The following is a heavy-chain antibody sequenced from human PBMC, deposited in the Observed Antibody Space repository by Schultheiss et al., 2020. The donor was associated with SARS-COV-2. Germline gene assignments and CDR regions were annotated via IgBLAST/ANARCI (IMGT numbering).Heavy chain of an antibody. CDR1: GFTLSNYD. Sequence: GESLKISCAASGFTLSNYDIHWVRQGTGKGLEWVSGIDTAGDTYYPGSVKGRFTISRENGRNSLYLQMNSLRVGDTAVYYCVRVRSGSYHDYWGQGTLVTVSS. CDR2: IDTAGDT. J-gene: IGHJ4*02. CDR3: VRVRSGSYHDY. D-gene: IGHD1-26*01. V-gene: IGHV3-13*01.